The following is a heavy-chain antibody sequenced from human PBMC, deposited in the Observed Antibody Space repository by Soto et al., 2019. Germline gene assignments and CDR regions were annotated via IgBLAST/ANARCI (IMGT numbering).Heavy chain of an antibody. J-gene: IGHJ4*02. CDR2: IYYSGST. CDR1: GGSISSSSYY. CDR3: ARHFDGYDFWSSYYAYFDY. Sequence: SETLSLTCTVSGGSISSSSYYWGWIRQPPGKGLEWIGSIYYSGSTYYNPSLKSRVTISVDTSKNQFSLKLSSVTAADTAVDYCARHFDGYDFWSSYYAYFDYWGQGTLVTVSS. V-gene: IGHV4-39*01. D-gene: IGHD3-3*01.